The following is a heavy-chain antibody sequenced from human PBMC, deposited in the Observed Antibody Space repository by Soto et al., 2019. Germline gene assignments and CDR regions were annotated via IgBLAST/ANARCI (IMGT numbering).Heavy chain of an antibody. Sequence: QVQPVQSGAEVTKPGSSVKVSCKASGGTFSSYSINWVKQAPGQGLEWMGEIIPIFGTANDAQKFQGRVTITADESTSTAYMELSSRRSEDTSVYYCARDGGRHSGGIDYWGQGTLVTVSS. V-gene: IGHV1-69*01. CDR1: GGTFSSYS. J-gene: IGHJ4*02. CDR3: ARDGGRHSGGIDY. D-gene: IGHD1-26*01. CDR2: IIPIFGTA.